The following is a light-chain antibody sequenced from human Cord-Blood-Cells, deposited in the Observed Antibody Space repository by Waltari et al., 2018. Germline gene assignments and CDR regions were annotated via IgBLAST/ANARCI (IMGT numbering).Light chain of an antibody. CDR2: DVS. J-gene: IGLJ1*01. V-gene: IGLV2-11*01. CDR3: CSYAGSFV. Sequence: QSALTQPRSVSGSPGPSVTLPCTGTSSDVGGYNYVSWYQQHPGKAPNLMIYDVSKRPSGVPDRFSGSKSGNTASLTISGLQAEDEADYYCCSYAGSFVFGTGTKVTVL. CDR1: SSDVGGYNY.